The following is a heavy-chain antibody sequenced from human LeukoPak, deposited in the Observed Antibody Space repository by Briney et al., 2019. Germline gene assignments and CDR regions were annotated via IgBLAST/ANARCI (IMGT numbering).Heavy chain of an antibody. CDR3: AKDSENSYTYYFDY. CDR1: GFTFSNYA. J-gene: IGHJ4*02. D-gene: IGHD3-16*01. V-gene: IGHV3-23*01. Sequence: GGSLRLSCATSGFTFSNYAMTWARQAPGKGLEWVSGISGSGGGSYYTDSVKGRFTISRDNSKNTLYLHMNSLRAEDTAVYYCAKDSENSYTYYFDYWGQGTLVTVSS. CDR2: ISGSGGGS.